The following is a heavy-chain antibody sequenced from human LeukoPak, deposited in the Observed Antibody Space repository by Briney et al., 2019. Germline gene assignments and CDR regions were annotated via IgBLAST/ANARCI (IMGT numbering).Heavy chain of an antibody. D-gene: IGHD2-2*01. V-gene: IGHV1-69*13. CDR2: IIPIFGTA. CDR3: ARLPQLGYCSSTSCYEHFDY. J-gene: IGHJ4*02. Sequence: SVKVSCKASGYTFTSYGISWVRQAPGQGLEWMGGIIPIFGTANYAQKFQGRVTITADESTSTAYMELSSLRSEDTAVYYCARLPQLGYCSSTSCYEHFDYWGQGTLVTVSS. CDR1: GYTFTSYG.